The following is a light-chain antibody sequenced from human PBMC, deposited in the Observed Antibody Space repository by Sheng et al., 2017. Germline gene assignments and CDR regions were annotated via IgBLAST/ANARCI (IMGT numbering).Light chain of an antibody. J-gene: IGKJ2*03. V-gene: IGKV1-12*01. Sequence: DIQMTQSPSSVSASVGDSVTITCRASQGIRDWIAWYQQRPGKAPKLLMFGSSLQSGVPSRFSGSGSGTEFTLTISNLQPDDFATYYCQQYVRFYSFAQGTKLETK. CDR2: GS. CDR1: QGIRDW. CDR3: QQYVRFYS.